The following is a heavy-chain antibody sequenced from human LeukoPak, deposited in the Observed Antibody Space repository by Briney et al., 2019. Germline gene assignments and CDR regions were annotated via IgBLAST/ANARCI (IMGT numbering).Heavy chain of an antibody. CDR1: GNYW. D-gene: IGHD2-2*01. CDR2: INSDGSWT. CDR3: VSFYETY. J-gene: IGHJ4*02. Sequence: GGSLRLSCAASGNYWMHWVRQAPGKGLVWVSHINSDGSWTSYADSVKGRFTIPEDNARNTVYLQMNNLRAEDTAVYYCVSFYETYWGRGTLVTVSS. V-gene: IGHV3-74*01.